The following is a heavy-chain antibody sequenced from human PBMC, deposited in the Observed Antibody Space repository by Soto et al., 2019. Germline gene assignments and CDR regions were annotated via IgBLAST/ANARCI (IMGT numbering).Heavy chain of an antibody. J-gene: IGHJ6*02. CDR2: MNPNSGNT. D-gene: IGHD3-22*01. V-gene: IGHV1-8*01. Sequence: ASVKVSCKASGYTFTSYDINWVRQATGQGLEWMGWMNPNSGNTGYAQKFQGRVTMTRNTSISTAYMELSSLRSEDTAVYYCARYYSFDRSYYYGIDFWGQGTTVPVSS. CDR3: ARYYSFDRSYYYGIDF. CDR1: GYTFTSYD.